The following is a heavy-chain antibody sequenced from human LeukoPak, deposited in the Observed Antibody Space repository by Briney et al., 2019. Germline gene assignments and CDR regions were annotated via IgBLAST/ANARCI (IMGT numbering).Heavy chain of an antibody. CDR1: GYTFTSYG. Sequence: GASVKVSCKASGYTFTSYGISWVRQAPGQGPEWMGWISAYNGNTNYAQKLQGRVIMTTDTSTSTAYMELRSLRSDDTAVYYCARDRVVVVAATPSYYYGMDVWGQGTTVTVSS. D-gene: IGHD2-15*01. J-gene: IGHJ6*02. CDR2: ISAYNGNT. CDR3: ARDRVVVVAATPSYYYGMDV. V-gene: IGHV1-18*01.